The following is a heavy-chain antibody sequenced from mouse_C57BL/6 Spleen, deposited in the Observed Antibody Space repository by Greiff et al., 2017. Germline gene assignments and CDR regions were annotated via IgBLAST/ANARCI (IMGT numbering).Heavy chain of an antibody. V-gene: IGHV1-64*01. CDR1: GYTFTSYW. Sequence: QVQLQQPGAELVKPGASVKLSCKASGYTFTSYWMHWVKQRPGQGLEWIGIIHPNSGSTNYNEKFKSKATLTVDTSSSTAYMQLSSLTSEDSAVYDCAKEATMVTTGFAYWGQGTLVTVSA. J-gene: IGHJ3*01. CDR3: AKEATMVTTGFAY. D-gene: IGHD2-2*01. CDR2: IHPNSGST.